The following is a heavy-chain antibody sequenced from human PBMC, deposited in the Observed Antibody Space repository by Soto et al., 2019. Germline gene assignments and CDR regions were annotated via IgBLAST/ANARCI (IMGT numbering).Heavy chain of an antibody. CDR2: ISSNGGST. Sequence: LSLTCAASGFTFSSYAMHWVRPAPGKGLEYVSAISSNGGSTYYANSVKGRVTISRDNSKNTLYLQMGSLRAEEMAVYYGAREGVDWYSSSSAGWYYYYYMDVWGKGTTVTVSS. J-gene: IGHJ6*03. CDR3: AREGVDWYSSSSAGWYYYYYMDV. CDR1: GFTFSSYA. V-gene: IGHV3-64*01. D-gene: IGHD6-6*01.